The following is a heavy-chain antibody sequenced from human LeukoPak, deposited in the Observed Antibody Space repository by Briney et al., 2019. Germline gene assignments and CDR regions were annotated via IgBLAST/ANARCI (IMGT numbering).Heavy chain of an antibody. CDR1: GYTFTSYG. CDR3: ARAKHCSSTCCYANHYYGMDV. Sequence: ASVKVSCKASGYTFTSYGISWVRQAPGQGLEWMGWISAYNGNANYAQKLQGRVTMTTDTSTSTAYMELRSLRSDDTAVYYCARAKHCSSTCCYANHYYGMDVWGKGPTVTVSS. D-gene: IGHD2-2*01. V-gene: IGHV1-18*04. CDR2: ISAYNGNA. J-gene: IGHJ6*04.